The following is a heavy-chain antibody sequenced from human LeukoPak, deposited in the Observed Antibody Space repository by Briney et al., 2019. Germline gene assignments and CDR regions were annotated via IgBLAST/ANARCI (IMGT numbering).Heavy chain of an antibody. Sequence: PGGSLRLSCEGSGFIFSNYEMTWVRQAPGKGLEWISYIDPSGTTAYYADSVEGRFTISRDNAQNSLYLHMNSLRAEDTALYYCARDVGDIFPWSYFDYWGQGTLVSVSS. CDR2: IDPSGTTA. J-gene: IGHJ4*02. CDR1: GFIFSNYE. CDR3: ARDVGDIFPWSYFDY. D-gene: IGHD3-16*01. V-gene: IGHV3-48*03.